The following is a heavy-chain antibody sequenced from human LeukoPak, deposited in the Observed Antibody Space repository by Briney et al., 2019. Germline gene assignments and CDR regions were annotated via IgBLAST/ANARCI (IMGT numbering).Heavy chain of an antibody. Sequence: ASVKVSCKASGYTFTSYYMHWVRQAPGQGLEWMGWINPNSGDTNYAQKFQDRVTLTRDTSIITAYMELSSLRSDDTAVYYCARDRSTMTPDYWGQGTLVTVSS. CDR1: GYTFTSYY. D-gene: IGHD3-22*01. J-gene: IGHJ4*02. CDR2: INPNSGDT. V-gene: IGHV1-2*02. CDR3: ARDRSTMTPDY.